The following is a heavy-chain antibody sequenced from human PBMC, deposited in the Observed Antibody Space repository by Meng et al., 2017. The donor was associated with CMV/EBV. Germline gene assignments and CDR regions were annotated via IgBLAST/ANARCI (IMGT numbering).Heavy chain of an antibody. Sequence: QVALCQSGVEVKKPGTPVKVSCKASGDTFTDYYMHWVRQAPGQGLEWMGCINPNSGDTNYAQKFQGRVTMTRDTSISTAYMELSRLRSDDTAVYYCTRDAHLTTVTPNWFDPWGQGTLVTVSS. CDR3: TRDAHLTTVTPNWFDP. D-gene: IGHD4-17*01. CDR1: GDTFTDYY. J-gene: IGHJ5*02. V-gene: IGHV1-2*02. CDR2: INPNSGDT.